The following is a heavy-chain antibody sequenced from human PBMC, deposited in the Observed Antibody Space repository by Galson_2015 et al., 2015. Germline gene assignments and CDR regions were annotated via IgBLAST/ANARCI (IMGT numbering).Heavy chain of an antibody. CDR2: MYPDNSDT. CDR1: GFSFSGYW. D-gene: IGHD2-21*02. J-gene: IGHJ4*02. CDR3: TRATAGLYYFDY. V-gene: IGHV5-51*01. Sequence: QSGAEVKKPGESLKISCKASGFSFSGYWIGWVRQLPGEGLEWMAIMYPDNSDTRYSLSFQGQVTISADKSIGTAYLQWSSLKASDTAIYYCTRATAGLYYFDYWGQGVLVTVSS.